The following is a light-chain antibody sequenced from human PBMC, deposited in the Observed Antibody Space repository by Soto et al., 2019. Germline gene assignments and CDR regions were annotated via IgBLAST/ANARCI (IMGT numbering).Light chain of an antibody. Sequence: DIQMTQSPSALSASVGGTITITCRANQSISSWLAWYQQQPGKAPSLLIYRASTLESGVPSRFSGSGSGTEFYLTISGLQPDDFASYYCQQYKTYSFGGGTKVEIK. J-gene: IGKJ4*01. CDR1: QSISSW. CDR3: QQYKTYS. V-gene: IGKV1-5*03. CDR2: RAS.